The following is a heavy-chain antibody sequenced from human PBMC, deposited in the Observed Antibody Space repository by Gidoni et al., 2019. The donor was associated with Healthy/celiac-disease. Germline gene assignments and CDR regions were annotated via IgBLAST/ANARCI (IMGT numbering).Heavy chain of an antibody. CDR2: INHSGST. V-gene: IGHV4-34*01. CDR1: GGSFSGYY. Sequence: QVQLQQWGAGLLKPSETLSLTCAVYGGSFSGYYWSWIRQPPGKGLEWIGEINHSGSTNYNPSLKSRVTISVDTSKNQFSLKLSSVTAADTAVYYCARTQLWLPKHFDYWGQGTLVTVSS. CDR3: ARTQLWLPKHFDY. J-gene: IGHJ4*02. D-gene: IGHD5-18*01.